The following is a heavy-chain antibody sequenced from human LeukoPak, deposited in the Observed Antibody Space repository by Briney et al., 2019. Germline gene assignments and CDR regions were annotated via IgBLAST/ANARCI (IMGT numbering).Heavy chain of an antibody. V-gene: IGHV4-34*01. D-gene: IGHD2-2*01. J-gene: IGHJ3*02. CDR3: ATSCSSTSCHGAGSALDI. CDR2: INHSGST. Sequence: SETLSLTCAVYGGSFSGYYWSWIRQPPGKGLEWIGEINHSGSTNYNPSLKSRVTISVDTSKNQFSLKLSSVTAADTAVYYCATSCSSTSCHGAGSALDIWGQGTMVTVSS. CDR1: GGSFSGYY.